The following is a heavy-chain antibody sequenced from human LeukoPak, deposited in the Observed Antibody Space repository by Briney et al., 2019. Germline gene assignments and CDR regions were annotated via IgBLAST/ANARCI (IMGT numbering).Heavy chain of an antibody. Sequence: ASVKVSCKASEYTFSSYEINWVRQATGQGLEWMGWMKPNSDNTGYAQKFQGRVTMTRNTAISTAYMELSSLRFDDTAVYYCARGNGMDVWGQGTTVTVS. J-gene: IGHJ6*02. CDR2: MKPNSDNT. V-gene: IGHV1-8*01. CDR1: EYTFSSYE. CDR3: ARGNGMDV.